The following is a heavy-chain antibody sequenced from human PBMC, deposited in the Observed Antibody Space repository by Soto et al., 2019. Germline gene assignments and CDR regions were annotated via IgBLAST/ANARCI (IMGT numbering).Heavy chain of an antibody. Sequence: SVKVSCKASGGTFSSYAISWVRQAPGQGLEWMGGLIPIFGTANYAQKFQGRVTITADEATSTAYMELSSLRSEDTAVYYCARARVPFSSSWYSHDAFDIWGQGTMVTVAS. D-gene: IGHD6-13*01. CDR2: LIPIFGTA. CDR1: GGTFSSYA. V-gene: IGHV1-69*13. J-gene: IGHJ3*02. CDR3: ARARVPFSSSWYSHDAFDI.